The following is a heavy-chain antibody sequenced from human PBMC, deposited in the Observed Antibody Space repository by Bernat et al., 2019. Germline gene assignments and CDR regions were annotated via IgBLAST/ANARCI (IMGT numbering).Heavy chain of an antibody. CDR3: ARGSGNYGHYYFDS. V-gene: IGHV3-21*01. CDR2: ISSSGTYI. CDR1: GFTFTCCS. Sequence: EVQLVESGGGLVKPGGSLTLSCAASGFTFTCCSMNWVRQAPGKGLEWVSSISSSGTYIYYAESVKGRLTISRDNARNSLYLQMNSLRADDTAVYYCARGSGNYGHYYFDSWGQGTLVTVSS. D-gene: IGHD3-10*01. J-gene: IGHJ4*02.